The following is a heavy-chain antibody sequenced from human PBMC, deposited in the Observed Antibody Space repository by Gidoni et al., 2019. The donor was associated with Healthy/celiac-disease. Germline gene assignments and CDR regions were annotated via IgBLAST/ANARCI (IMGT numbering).Heavy chain of an antibody. CDR2: TYYRSKWYN. J-gene: IGHJ5*02. CDR1: GDSVSSNRAA. CDR3: ARDAYYYDSSGYLNWFDP. Sequence: QVQLQQSGPGLVKPSQTLSLTCAISGDSVSSNRAARNWIRQSPSRGLEWLGRTYYRSKWYNDYAVSVKSRITSNPDTSKNQFSLQLNSVTPEDAAVYYCARDAYYYDSSGYLNWFDPWGQGTLVTVSS. V-gene: IGHV6-1*01. D-gene: IGHD3-22*01.